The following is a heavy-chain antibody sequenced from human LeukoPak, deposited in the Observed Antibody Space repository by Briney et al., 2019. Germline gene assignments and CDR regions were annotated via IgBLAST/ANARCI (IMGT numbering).Heavy chain of an antibody. D-gene: IGHD6-6*01. J-gene: IGHJ4*02. CDR2: ISPSGGST. CDR1: GYTFTSNY. Sequence: ASVKVSCKAFGYTFTSNYMHWVRQAPGQGPEWMGVISPSGGSTTYAQKFQGRVTLTRDMSTSTDYLELSSLRSEDTAVYYCAREGVSIAARPKAMGFDYWGQGTLVTVSS. CDR3: AREGVSIAARPKAMGFDY. V-gene: IGHV1-46*01.